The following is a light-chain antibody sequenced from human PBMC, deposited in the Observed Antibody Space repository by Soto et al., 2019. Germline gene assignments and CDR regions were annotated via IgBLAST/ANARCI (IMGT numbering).Light chain of an antibody. CDR2: DVS. J-gene: IGLJ1*01. Sequence: QSVLTQPRSVSGSPGQSVTISCNGTSSDVGGYNYVSWYQQHPGKAPKLMIYDVSKRPSGVPDRFSGSKSGNTASLIISGLQAEDEADYYCCSYAGSYSYVFGTGTKVTVL. V-gene: IGLV2-11*01. CDR1: SSDVGGYNY. CDR3: CSYAGSYSYV.